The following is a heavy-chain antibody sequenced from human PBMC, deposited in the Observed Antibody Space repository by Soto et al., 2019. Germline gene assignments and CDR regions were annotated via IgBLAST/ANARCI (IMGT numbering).Heavy chain of an antibody. D-gene: IGHD4-17*01. Sequence: GGSLRLSCAASGFTFSSYAMSWVRQAPGKGLEWVSAISGSGGSTYYADSVKGRFTISRDNSKNTLYLQMNSLRAEDTAVYYCAKDSRVTTYYYYGMDVWGQGTTVTVSS. J-gene: IGHJ6*02. V-gene: IGHV3-23*01. CDR2: ISGSGGST. CDR3: AKDSRVTTYYYYGMDV. CDR1: GFTFSSYA.